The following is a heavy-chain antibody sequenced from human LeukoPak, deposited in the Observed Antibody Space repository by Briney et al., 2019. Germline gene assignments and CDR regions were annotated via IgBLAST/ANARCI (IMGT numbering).Heavy chain of an antibody. CDR2: IYSGGST. CDR3: ARVRGVGSTIPYYFDY. V-gene: IGHV3-53*01. J-gene: IGHJ4*02. Sequence: GGSLRLSCAASGFTVSSTYMSWVRQAPGKGLEWVSVIYSGGSTYYTDSVKGRFTISRDNSKNTLFPQMNSLRAEDTAVYYCARVRGVGSTIPYYFDYWGQGTLVTVSS. CDR1: GFTVSSTY. D-gene: IGHD5/OR15-5a*01.